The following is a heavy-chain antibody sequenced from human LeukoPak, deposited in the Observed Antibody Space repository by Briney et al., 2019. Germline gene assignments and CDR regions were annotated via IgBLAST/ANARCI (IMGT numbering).Heavy chain of an antibody. CDR3: ARDLGGGPPGY. J-gene: IGHJ4*02. V-gene: IGHV4-34*01. D-gene: IGHD4-23*01. CDR1: GGSFSGYY. CDR2: IKHSGST. Sequence: SETLSLTCAVYGGSFSGYYWSWIPQPPGKRLEWIGEIKHSGSTNYNPSLKSRVTISVDTSKNQFSLKLSSVTAADTAVYYCARDLGGGPPGYWGQGTLVTVSS.